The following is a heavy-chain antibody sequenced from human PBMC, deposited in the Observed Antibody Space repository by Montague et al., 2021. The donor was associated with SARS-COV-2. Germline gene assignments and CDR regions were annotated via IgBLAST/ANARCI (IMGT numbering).Heavy chain of an antibody. CDR1: GFTFSNFF. CDR3: ARELGRTGAFVL. V-gene: IGHV3-21*01. J-gene: IGHJ3*01. Sequence: SLRLSCAASGFTFSNFFINWVRQAPGKGLEWVSSITSSGDYTWYADSLKGRFTGSRDNAKNSVYLQMSSLRAEDTAVYYCARELGRTGAFVLWGQGTAVTGSS. D-gene: IGHD2-8*02. CDR2: ITSSGDYT.